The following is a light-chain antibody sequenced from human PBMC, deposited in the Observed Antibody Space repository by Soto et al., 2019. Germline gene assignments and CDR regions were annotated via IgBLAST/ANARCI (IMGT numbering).Light chain of an antibody. J-gene: IGLJ2*01. V-gene: IGLV2-11*01. CDR3: CSYGGGYTPLL. CDR1: SSDVGGYNY. CDR2: DVT. Sequence: QSALTQPRSVSGSPGQSVTISCTGTSSDVGGYNYVSWYQQHPGQAPKLMIYDVTKRPSGVPDRFSGSKSDNTASLSISGLQAEDEADYYCCSYGGGYTPLLFGGGTKLTVL.